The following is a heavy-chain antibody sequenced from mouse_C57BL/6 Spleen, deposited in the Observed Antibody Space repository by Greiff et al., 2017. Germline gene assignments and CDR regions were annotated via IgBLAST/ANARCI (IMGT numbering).Heavy chain of an antibody. J-gene: IGHJ4*01. CDR1: GYSITSGYY. V-gene: IGHV3-6*01. D-gene: IGHD1-1*01. Sequence: VQLQQSGPGLVKPSQSLSLTCSVTGYSITSGYYWNWIRQFPGNKLEWMGYISYDGSNNYNPSLKNRISITRDTSKNQFFLKLNSVTTEDTATYYCARDNYVDAMDYWGQGTSVTVSS. CDR3: ARDNYVDAMDY. CDR2: ISYDGSN.